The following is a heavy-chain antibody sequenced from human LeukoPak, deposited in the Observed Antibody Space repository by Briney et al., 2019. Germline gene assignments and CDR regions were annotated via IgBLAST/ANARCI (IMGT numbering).Heavy chain of an antibody. CDR3: AKGAVVLANHNWFDP. D-gene: IGHD2-21*01. Sequence: GGSLTQTLVATGFIFRDYAMSGVRQAPWRGLEWVSSLSAGGSVTYYAESVKGRFTMSRDNSKNTLSLQMNSLRPDDTAVYYCAKGAVVLANHNWFDPWGQGTLVTVSS. V-gene: IGHV3-23*01. J-gene: IGHJ5*02. CDR1: GFIFRDYA. CDR2: LSAGGSVT.